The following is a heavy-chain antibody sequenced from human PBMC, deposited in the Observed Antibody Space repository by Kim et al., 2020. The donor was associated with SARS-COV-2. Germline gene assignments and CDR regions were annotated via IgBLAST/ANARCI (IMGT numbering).Heavy chain of an antibody. V-gene: IGHV3-53*01. CDR3: ARDKGWLSAGFWFDP. D-gene: IGHD6-19*01. CDR1: GFTVSSNY. Sequence: GGSLRLSCAASGFTVSSNYMSWVRQAPGKGLEWVSIIYSGGSTYYADSVKGRFTISRDNSKNTLYLQMNSLRAEDTAVYYCARDKGWLSAGFWFDPWGQGTLVTVS. CDR2: IYSGGST. J-gene: IGHJ5*02.